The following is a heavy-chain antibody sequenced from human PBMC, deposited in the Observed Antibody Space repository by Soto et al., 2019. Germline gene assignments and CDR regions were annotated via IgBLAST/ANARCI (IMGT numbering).Heavy chain of an antibody. J-gene: IGHJ5*02. Sequence: ASVKVSCKASGYTFTSYDINWVRQATGQGLEWMGWMNPNSGNTGYAQKFQGRVTMTRNTSISTAYMELSSLRSEDTAVYYCAIHPFYFKFLLGTGYPTNNWFDPWGQGTLVTVSS. CDR3: AIHPFYFKFLLGTGYPTNNWFDP. CDR2: MNPNSGNT. V-gene: IGHV1-8*01. D-gene: IGHD3-9*01. CDR1: GYTFTSYD.